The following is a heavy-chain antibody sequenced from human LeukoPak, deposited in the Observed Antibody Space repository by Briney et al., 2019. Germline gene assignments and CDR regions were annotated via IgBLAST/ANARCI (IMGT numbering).Heavy chain of an antibody. D-gene: IGHD5-24*01. CDR3: ASQDGFQKDAFDI. J-gene: IGHJ3*02. Sequence: GESLKVSCKASGYTFTGYYMHWVRQAPGQGLKWMGWINPNSGGTNYAQKFQGRVTMTRDTSISTAYMELSRLRSDDTAVYYCASQDGFQKDAFDIWGQGTMVTVSS. CDR1: GYTFTGYY. V-gene: IGHV1-2*02. CDR2: INPNSGGT.